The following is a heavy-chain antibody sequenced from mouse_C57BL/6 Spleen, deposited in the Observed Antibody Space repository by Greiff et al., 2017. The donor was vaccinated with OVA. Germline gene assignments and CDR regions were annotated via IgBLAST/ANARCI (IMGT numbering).Heavy chain of an antibody. CDR3: VRQTAQATGYAMDY. CDR2: IRSKSNNYAT. Sequence: EVKLMESGGGLVQPKGSLKLSCAASGFSFNTYAMNWVRQAPGKGLEWVARIRSKSNNYATYYADSVKDRFTISRDDSESMLYLQMNNLKTEDTAMYYGVRQTAQATGYAMDYWGQGTSVTVSS. J-gene: IGHJ4*01. CDR1: GFSFNTYA. V-gene: IGHV10-1*01. D-gene: IGHD3-2*02.